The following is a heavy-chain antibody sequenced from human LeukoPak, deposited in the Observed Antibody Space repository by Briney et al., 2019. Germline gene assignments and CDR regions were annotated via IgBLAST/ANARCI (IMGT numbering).Heavy chain of an antibody. D-gene: IGHD2-2*02. V-gene: IGHV4-59*01. J-gene: IGHJ6*03. Sequence: SETLSLTCTVSGGSISSYYWSWIRQPPGKGLEWIGYIFYNGDTNHNPSLKGRVTMSVDTSKHQFSLKVNSVTAADTAVYYCARRAASAIVYYYFYMDVWGKGTTVTVSS. CDR3: ARRAASAIVYYYFYMDV. CDR2: IFYNGDT. CDR1: GGSISSYY.